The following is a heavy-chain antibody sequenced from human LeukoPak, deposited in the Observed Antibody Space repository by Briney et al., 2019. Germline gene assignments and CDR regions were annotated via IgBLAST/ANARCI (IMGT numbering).Heavy chain of an antibody. CDR2: IRYDGSKK. CDR1: GFTFSSYG. V-gene: IGHV3-30*02. CDR3: AKDKDSTSDYSGLLDY. Sequence: GGSLRLSCAASGFTFSSYGIHWVRQAPGKGLEWVTFIRYDGSKKYYADSVKGRFTISRDNSKNTLYLQMNSLRAEDTAVYYCAKDKDSTSDYSGLLDYWRQGTPVTVSS. D-gene: IGHD5-12*01. J-gene: IGHJ4*02.